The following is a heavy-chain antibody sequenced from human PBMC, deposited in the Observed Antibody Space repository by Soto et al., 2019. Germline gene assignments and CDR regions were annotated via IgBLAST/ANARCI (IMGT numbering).Heavy chain of an antibody. CDR2: ISTNGGST. V-gene: IGHV3-64D*06. CDR1: GFTFSIYA. Sequence: PGGSLRLSCSASGFTFSIYAMHGVRQAPGKGLEYVSSISTNGGSTHYADSVKGRFTISRDNSKNTQYLQMSSLRADDTAVYYCVKAEYYYDSSGYYPFDYWGQGT. D-gene: IGHD3-22*01. J-gene: IGHJ4*02. CDR3: VKAEYYYDSSGYYPFDY.